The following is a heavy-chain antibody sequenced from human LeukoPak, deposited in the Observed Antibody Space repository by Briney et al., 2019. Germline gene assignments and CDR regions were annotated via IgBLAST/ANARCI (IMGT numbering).Heavy chain of an antibody. V-gene: IGHV4-34*01. CDR3: AGRPLLGYGYFDY. Sequence: AETLSLTCAVYGGSFSGYYWSWIRQPPGKGLEWIGEINHSGSTNYNPSLKSRVTISVDTSKNQLSLKLSSVTAADTAVYYCAGRPLLGYGYFDYWGQGTLVTVSS. D-gene: IGHD2-15*01. CDR2: INHSGST. CDR1: GGSFSGYY. J-gene: IGHJ4*02.